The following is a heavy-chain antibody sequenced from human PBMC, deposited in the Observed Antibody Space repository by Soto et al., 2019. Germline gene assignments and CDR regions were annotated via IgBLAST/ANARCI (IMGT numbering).Heavy chain of an antibody. V-gene: IGHV3-33*01. CDR3: ASGEYQLPPHDAFDI. CDR2: IWYDGSNK. Sequence: QVQLVESGGGVVQPGRSLRLSCAASGFTFSSYGMHWVRQAPGKGLEWVAVIWYDGSNKYYADSVKGRFTISRDNCKNTLYLQMNSLRAEDTAVYYCASGEYQLPPHDAFDIWGQGTMVTVSS. J-gene: IGHJ3*02. D-gene: IGHD2-2*01. CDR1: GFTFSSYG.